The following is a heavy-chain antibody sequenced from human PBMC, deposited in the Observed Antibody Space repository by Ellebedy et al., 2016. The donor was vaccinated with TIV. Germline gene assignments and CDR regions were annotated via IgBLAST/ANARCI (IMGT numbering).Heavy chain of an antibody. V-gene: IGHV1-46*01. CDR3: ARDLWFGELFQGYFDY. Sequence: AASVKVSCKASGYTFTGYYMHWVRQAPGQGLEWMGIINPSGGSTSYAQKLQGRVTMTTDTSTSTAYMELRSLRSDDTAVYYCARDLWFGELFQGYFDYWGQGTLVTVSS. CDR2: INPSGGST. D-gene: IGHD3-10*01. CDR1: GYTFTGYY. J-gene: IGHJ4*02.